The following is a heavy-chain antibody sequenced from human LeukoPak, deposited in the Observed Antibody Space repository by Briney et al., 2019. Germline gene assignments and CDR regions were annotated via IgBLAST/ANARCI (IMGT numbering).Heavy chain of an antibody. CDR3: AKRYCSGGSCYSPYYYGMDV. J-gene: IGHJ6*04. Sequence: GASLRLSCAASGFTFSSYAMSWVRQAPGKGLEWVSAISGSGGSTYYADSVKGRFTISRDNSKNTLYLQMNSLRAEDTAVYYCAKRYCSGGSCYSPYYYGMDVWGKGTTVTVSS. CDR1: GFTFSSYA. CDR2: ISGSGGST. D-gene: IGHD2-15*01. V-gene: IGHV3-23*01.